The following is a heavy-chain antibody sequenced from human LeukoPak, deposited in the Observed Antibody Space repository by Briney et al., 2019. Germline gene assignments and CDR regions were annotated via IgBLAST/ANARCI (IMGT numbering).Heavy chain of an antibody. CDR2: INGDGSST. CDR1: GFTFSNYW. V-gene: IGHV3-74*01. D-gene: IGHD3-10*01. Sequence: GGSLRLSCAASGFTFSNYWMHWVRQAPGKGLVWVSRINGDGSSTSYADSVKGRFTISRGNAKNTLYLQMDSLRAEDTAVYYCARDPYGSGRYWGQGTRVTVSS. J-gene: IGHJ4*02. CDR3: ARDPYGSGRY.